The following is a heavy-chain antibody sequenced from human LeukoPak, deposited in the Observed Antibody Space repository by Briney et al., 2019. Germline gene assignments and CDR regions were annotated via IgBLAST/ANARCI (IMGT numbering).Heavy chain of an antibody. V-gene: IGHV4-38-2*01. Sequence: PSETLSLTCAVSGYSISSGYYWGWIRQPPGKGLEWIGRIYHSGSTYYNPSLKSRVTISVDTSKNQFSLKLSSVTAADTAVYYCAIGRFLEWLANWFDPWGQGTLVTVSS. D-gene: IGHD3-3*01. J-gene: IGHJ5*02. CDR2: IYHSGST. CDR3: AIGRFLEWLANWFDP. CDR1: GYSISSGYY.